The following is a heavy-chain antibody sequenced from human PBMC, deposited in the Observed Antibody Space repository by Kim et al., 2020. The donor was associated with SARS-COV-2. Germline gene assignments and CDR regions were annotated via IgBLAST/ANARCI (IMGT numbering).Heavy chain of an antibody. CDR3: ARGDPVEGYQLLEAGDFDY. Sequence: GGSLRLSCAASGFTFSSYSMNWVRQAPGKGLEWVSSISSSSSYIYYADSVKGRFTISRDNAKNSLYLQMNSLRAEDTAVYYCARGDPVEGYQLLEAGDFDYWGQGTLVTVSS. J-gene: IGHJ4*02. V-gene: IGHV3-21*01. CDR1: GFTFSSYS. CDR2: ISSSSSYI. D-gene: IGHD2-2*01.